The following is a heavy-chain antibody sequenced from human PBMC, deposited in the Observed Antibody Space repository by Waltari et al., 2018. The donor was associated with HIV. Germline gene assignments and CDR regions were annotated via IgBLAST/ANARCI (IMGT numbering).Heavy chain of an antibody. CDR2: ISSSDSNT. Sequence: EVQLVESGGGLVPPGGYLSLSCAASGFRFSSYSMNWVLQAPGKGLEWVSFISSSDSNTDYADSVKGRFTISRDNAKNSLYLQMNSLRAEDTAVYYCARTRGYSYGYGDYWGQGTLVTVSS. D-gene: IGHD5-18*01. J-gene: IGHJ4*02. CDR1: GFRFSSYS. V-gene: IGHV3-48*01. CDR3: ARTRGYSYGYGDY.